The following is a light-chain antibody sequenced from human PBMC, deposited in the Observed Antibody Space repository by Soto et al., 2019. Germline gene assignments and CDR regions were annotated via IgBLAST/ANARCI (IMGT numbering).Light chain of an antibody. Sequence: DIVMTQSPDSLAVSLGERATINCKSSQSVLYSSNNKNYLAWYQQKPGQPPKLLIYWAYTRESGVPDRFSVSGSGTDFTLTISSLQAEDVAVYYCQHYSSTPFTFGQGTRLEIK. J-gene: IGKJ5*01. CDR2: WAY. V-gene: IGKV4-1*01. CDR1: QSVLYSSNNKNY. CDR3: QHYSSTPFT.